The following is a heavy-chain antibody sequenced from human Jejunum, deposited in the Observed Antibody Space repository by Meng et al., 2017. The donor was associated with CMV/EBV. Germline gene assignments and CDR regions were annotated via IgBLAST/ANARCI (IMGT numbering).Heavy chain of an antibody. J-gene: IGHJ4*02. CDR1: DGSISSYY. V-gene: IGHV4-4*07. CDR3: AREKSSCTSSTCYGVDS. CDR2: IHTSGTT. Sequence: GHLQQSGPGLVKPSETLSLTFTVSDGSISSYYWSWIRQSAGKGLEWIGRIHTSGTTNYNPSLKSRVTLSLDTSKDQFSLKLTSVTAADTAVYYCAREKSSCTSSTCYGVDSWGQGTLVTVSS. D-gene: IGHD2-2*01.